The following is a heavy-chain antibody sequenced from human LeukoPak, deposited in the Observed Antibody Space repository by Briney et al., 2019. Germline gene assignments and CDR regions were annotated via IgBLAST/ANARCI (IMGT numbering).Heavy chain of an antibody. Sequence: PSETLSLTCTVSGGSINSYYWGWIRQPPGKGLEWIGSIYYSGSTYYNPSLKSRVTISVDTSRKQFSLRLTSVTAADTAVYYCARLKFYDSTGYSPGYYMDVWGKGTTVSVFS. CDR3: ARLKFYDSTGYSPGYYMDV. V-gene: IGHV4-39*07. CDR2: IYYSGST. D-gene: IGHD3-22*01. J-gene: IGHJ6*04. CDR1: GGSINSYY.